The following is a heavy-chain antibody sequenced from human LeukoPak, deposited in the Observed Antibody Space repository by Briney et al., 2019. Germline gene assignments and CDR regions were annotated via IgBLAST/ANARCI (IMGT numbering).Heavy chain of an antibody. J-gene: IGHJ4*02. V-gene: IGHV3-7*01. CDR2: IKEDGSEK. Sequence: GGSLRLSCAASGFTFSNYWMSWVRQAPGKGLEWVANIKEDGSEKYHVDSVKGRFTISRDNADDSLYLQMNTLRAEDTAVYYCARSVTVDYWGQGTLVTVFS. CDR3: ARSVTVDY. CDR1: GFTFSNYW. D-gene: IGHD1-20*01.